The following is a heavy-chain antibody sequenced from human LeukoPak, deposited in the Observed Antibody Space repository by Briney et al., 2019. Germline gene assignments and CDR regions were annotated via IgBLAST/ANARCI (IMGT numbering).Heavy chain of an antibody. J-gene: IGHJ3*02. CDR3: ARGDGGITMIVVVLGAFDI. CDR1: GYTFTSYY. CDR2: INPSGGST. D-gene: IGHD3-22*01. V-gene: IGHV1-46*01. Sequence: GASVKVSCKASGYTFTSYYMHWVRQAPGQGLEWMGIINPSGGSTSYAQKFQGRVTMTRDMSTSTVYMELSSLRSEDTAVYYCARGDGGITMIVVVLGAFDIWGQGTMVTVSS.